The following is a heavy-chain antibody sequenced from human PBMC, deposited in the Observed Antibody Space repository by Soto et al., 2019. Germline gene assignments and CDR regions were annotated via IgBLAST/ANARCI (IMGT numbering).Heavy chain of an antibody. CDR3: TKGPNWNYYFYGVDV. V-gene: IGHV4-4*07. CDR1: GDSVSNYY. Sequence: SETLSLTCTVSGDSVSNYYWSWIRQPAGRGLEWIGRVYSSGATNYNPSLNGRVTMSVDTSRNQFSLRLTSVTAADTAIYYCTKGPNWNYYFYGVDVWGQGTAVTVSS. J-gene: IGHJ6*02. D-gene: IGHD1-20*01. CDR2: VYSSGAT.